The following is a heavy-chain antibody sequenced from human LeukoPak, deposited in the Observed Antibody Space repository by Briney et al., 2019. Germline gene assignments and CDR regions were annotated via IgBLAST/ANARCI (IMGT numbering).Heavy chain of an antibody. J-gene: IGHJ6*03. CDR1: GGTFSSYA. Sequence: SVKVSCKASGGTFSSYAISWVRQAPGQGLEWTGGIIPIFGTANYAQKFQGRVTITTDESTSTAYMELSSLRSEDTAVYYCARDHYGDYKPYYYYMDVWGKGTTVTVSS. CDR2: IIPIFGTA. D-gene: IGHD4-17*01. CDR3: ARDHYGDYKPYYYYMDV. V-gene: IGHV1-69*05.